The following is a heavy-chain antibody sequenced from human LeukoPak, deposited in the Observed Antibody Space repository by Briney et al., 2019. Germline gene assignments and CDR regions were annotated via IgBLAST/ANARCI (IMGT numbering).Heavy chain of an antibody. Sequence: SETLSLTCTVSGGSISSGSYYWSWIRQPAGKGLEWIGRIYTSGSTNYNPSLKSRVTISVDTSKNQFSLKLSSVTAADTAVYYCARSDPLNYYGSGSYSIWGQGTLVTVSS. CDR3: ARSDPLNYYGSGSYSI. CDR1: GGSISSGSYY. J-gene: IGHJ4*02. V-gene: IGHV4-61*02. D-gene: IGHD3-10*01. CDR2: IYTSGST.